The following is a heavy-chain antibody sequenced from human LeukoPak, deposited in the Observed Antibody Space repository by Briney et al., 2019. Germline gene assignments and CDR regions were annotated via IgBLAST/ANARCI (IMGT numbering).Heavy chain of an antibody. V-gene: IGHV4-39*01. Sequence: SETLSLTCTVSGGSISSSSYYWGCIRQPPGKGLEWIGSIYYSGSTYYNPSLKSRVTISVDTSKNQFSLKLSSVTAADTAVYYCARDYYDSSGFDWFDPWGQGTLVTVSS. CDR3: ARDYYDSSGFDWFDP. D-gene: IGHD3-22*01. CDR2: IYYSGST. J-gene: IGHJ5*02. CDR1: GGSISSSSYY.